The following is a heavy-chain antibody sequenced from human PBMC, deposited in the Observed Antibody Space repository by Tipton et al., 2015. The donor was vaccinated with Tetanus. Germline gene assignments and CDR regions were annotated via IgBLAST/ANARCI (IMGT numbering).Heavy chain of an antibody. CDR3: ARFEYYDILTDGTWDYYGMDV. J-gene: IGHJ6*02. V-gene: IGHV4-59*01. CDR2: IYYSGST. D-gene: IGHD3-9*01. CDR1: GGSISSYY. Sequence: TLSLTCTVSGGSISSYYWSWIRQPPGKGLEWIGYIYYSGSTNYNPSLKSRVTISVDTSKNQFSLKLSSVTAADTAMYYCARFEYYDILTDGTWDYYGMDVWGQGTTVTVSS.